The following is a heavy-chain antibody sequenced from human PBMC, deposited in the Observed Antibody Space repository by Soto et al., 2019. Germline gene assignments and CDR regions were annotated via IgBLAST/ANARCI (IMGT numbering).Heavy chain of an antibody. Sequence: EVQLLESGGGLVQPGGSLRLSCAASGFIFSSYAMSWVRQAPGKGLEWVSVISGSGGSTYYADSVKGRFTISRDNSKNTLYLQMNSLRAEDTAVYYCSRRTSGWYFDYWRQGTLVTVSS. CDR3: SRRTSGWYFDY. V-gene: IGHV3-23*01. D-gene: IGHD6-19*01. CDR1: GFIFSSYA. J-gene: IGHJ4*02. CDR2: ISGSGGST.